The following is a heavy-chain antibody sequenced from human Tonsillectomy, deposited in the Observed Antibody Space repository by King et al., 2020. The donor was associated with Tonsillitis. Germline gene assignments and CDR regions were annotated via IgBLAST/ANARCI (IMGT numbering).Heavy chain of an antibody. J-gene: IGHJ4*02. D-gene: IGHD6-19*01. CDR3: ARDGSGGWSDYFDY. CDR2: IYYTGST. CDR1: GDSISSHY. V-gene: IGHV4-59*11. Sequence: VQLQESGPGLVKPSETLSLTCTVSGDSISSHYWSWLRQPPGKGLEWIGYIYYTGSTNYNPSLRSRVTISVHTSKNQFSLKLSSVTAADTAVYYCARDGSGGWSDYFDYWGQGTLVTVSS.